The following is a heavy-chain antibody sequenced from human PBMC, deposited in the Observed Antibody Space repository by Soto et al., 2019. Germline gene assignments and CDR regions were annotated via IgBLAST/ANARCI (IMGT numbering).Heavy chain of an antibody. CDR3: ARSGEYSSLVDY. J-gene: IGHJ4*02. Sequence: EVQLVESGGGLVQPGGSLRISCAASGFTFTSYWMHWVRQAPGKGLVWVSRINSEGSSTNYADSVKGRFTISRDNAKNTLYLQMNSLRVEDTALYYCARSGEYSSLVDYWGQGTLVTVSS. CDR1: GFTFTSYW. CDR2: INSEGSST. V-gene: IGHV3-74*01. D-gene: IGHD6-13*01.